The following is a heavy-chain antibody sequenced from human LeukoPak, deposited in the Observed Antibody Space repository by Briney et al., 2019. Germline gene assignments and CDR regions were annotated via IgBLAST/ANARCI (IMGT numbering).Heavy chain of an antibody. V-gene: IGHV4-4*07. CDR3: ARDLEYSSSSPFDY. CDR1: GGSISSYY. CDR2: IYTSGST. Sequence: SETLSLTCTVSGGSISSYYWSWIRQPAGKGLEWIGRIYTSGSTNYNPSLKSRVTISVDKSKNQFSLTLSSVTAADTAVYYCARDLEYSSSSPFDYWGQGTLVTVSS. J-gene: IGHJ4*02. D-gene: IGHD6-6*01.